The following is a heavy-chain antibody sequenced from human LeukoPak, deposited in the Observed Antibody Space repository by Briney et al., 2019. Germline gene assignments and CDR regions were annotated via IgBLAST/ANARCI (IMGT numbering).Heavy chain of an antibody. CDR2: ISGSGST. V-gene: IGHV4-61*02. CDR3: ARNEYGSERRWFDP. Sequence: SETLSLTCTVSGDSINNGGLSWNWIRQSAGKRLEWIGRISGSGSTSYNPSLKSRVTISTDASESQFSLKMTSVTAADTAVYYCARNEYGSERRWFDPWGQGIVVTVSS. D-gene: IGHD3-10*01. J-gene: IGHJ5*02. CDR1: GDSINNGGLS.